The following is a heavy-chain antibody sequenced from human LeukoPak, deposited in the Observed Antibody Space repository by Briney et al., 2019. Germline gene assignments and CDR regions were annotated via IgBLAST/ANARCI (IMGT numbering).Heavy chain of an antibody. CDR2: INPDSGGT. J-gene: IGHJ4*02. CDR3: AIRGPDDLDY. D-gene: IGHD3-10*01. V-gene: IGHV1-2*06. CDR1: GYTFTDYF. Sequence: ASVKVSCKASGYTFTDYFMHWVRQAPGQGLEWMGRINPDSGGTYYTQRFQGRVTMTRDTSISAAYMELSRLTSDDTAVYYCAIRGPDDLDYWGQGTLVTVSS.